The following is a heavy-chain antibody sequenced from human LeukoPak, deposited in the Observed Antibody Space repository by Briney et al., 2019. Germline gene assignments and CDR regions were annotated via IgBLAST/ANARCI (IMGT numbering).Heavy chain of an antibody. CDR3: ARDGDDSSGYYRFYFDY. J-gene: IGHJ4*02. Sequence: GESLRLSCAASGFTFSSYTMNWVRQAPGKGLEWVSSITSSSLYIYYADSVKGRFTISRDNAKNSLYLQMNSLRAEDTAVYYCARDGDDSSGYYRFYFDYWGQGTLVTVSS. CDR1: GFTFSSYT. V-gene: IGHV3-21*01. CDR2: ITSSSLYI. D-gene: IGHD3-22*01.